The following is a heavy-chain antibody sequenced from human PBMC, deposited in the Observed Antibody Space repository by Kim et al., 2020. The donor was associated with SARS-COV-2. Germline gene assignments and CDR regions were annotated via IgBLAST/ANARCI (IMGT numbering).Heavy chain of an antibody. CDR1: GGTFSSYA. J-gene: IGHJ6*02. V-gene: IGHV1-69*13. D-gene: IGHD1-26*01. CDR3: ARLIVGATTTLYYYYYGMDV. Sequence: SVKVSCKASGGTFSSYAISWVRQAPGQGLEWMGGIIPIFGTANYAQKFQGRVTITADESTSTAYMELSSLRSEDTAVYYCARLIVGATTTLYYYYYGMDVWGQGTTVTVSS. CDR2: IIPIFGTA.